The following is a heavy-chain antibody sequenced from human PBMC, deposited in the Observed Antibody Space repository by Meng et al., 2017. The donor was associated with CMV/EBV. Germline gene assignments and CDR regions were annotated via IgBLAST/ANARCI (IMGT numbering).Heavy chain of an antibody. V-gene: IGHV4-4*02. CDR2: IYHSGST. D-gene: IGHD6-13*01. CDR3: ARVRGGMSSSWFVAHRFDP. Sequence: SISSSNWWSWVRQPPGKGLEWIGEIYHSGSTNYNPSLKSRVTISVDKSKNQFSLKLSSVTAADTAVYYCARVRGGMSSSWFVAHRFDPWGQGTLVTVSS. J-gene: IGHJ5*02. CDR1: SISSSNW.